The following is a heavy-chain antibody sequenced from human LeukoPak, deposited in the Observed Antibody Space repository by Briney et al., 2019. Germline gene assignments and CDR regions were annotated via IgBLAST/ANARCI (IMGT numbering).Heavy chain of an antibody. J-gene: IGHJ4*02. CDR2: ISRSASDI. Sequence: GGSLRLSCVASGFSFSSYNMNWVRQAPGKGLEGVSSISRSASDIYYADSVKGRLTISRDSAKNSFYLQMNSLRAEDTAVFYCARDPEGFGATYFDYRGQGTLGTVSS. D-gene: IGHD3-16*01. V-gene: IGHV3-21*01. CDR3: ARDPEGFGATYFDY. CDR1: GFSFSSYN.